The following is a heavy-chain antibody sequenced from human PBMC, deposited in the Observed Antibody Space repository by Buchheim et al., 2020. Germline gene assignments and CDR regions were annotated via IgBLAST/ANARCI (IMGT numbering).Heavy chain of an antibody. CDR2: ISYDGDNK. D-gene: IGHD3-22*01. Sequence: QEQLVESGGGVVQPGRSLRLSCAASGFTFSSYGMHWVRQVPGKGLEWVAVISYDGDNKYYADSAKGRFTISRDNSKKTLYLQMNSLRAEDTAVYYCTNSYYYESSGYGGSNYWGQGTL. J-gene: IGHJ4*02. CDR1: GFTFSSYG. CDR3: TNSYYYESSGYGGSNY. V-gene: IGHV3-30*18.